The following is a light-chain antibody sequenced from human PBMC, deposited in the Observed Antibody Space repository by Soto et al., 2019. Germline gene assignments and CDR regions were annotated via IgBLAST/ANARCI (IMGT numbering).Light chain of an antibody. V-gene: IGKV4-1*01. CDR2: WAS. J-gene: IGKJ2*01. CDR1: QSVLYRSNNKNY. Sequence: DIVMTQSPDSLAVSLGERATINCKSSQSVLYRSNNKNYLAWYQQQPGQPPKLLIYWASTRESGVSDRFSGSGSRTDFSLTISSLQAEDVAVYYCQQYYSTPYTFGQGTKLEIK. CDR3: QQYYSTPYT.